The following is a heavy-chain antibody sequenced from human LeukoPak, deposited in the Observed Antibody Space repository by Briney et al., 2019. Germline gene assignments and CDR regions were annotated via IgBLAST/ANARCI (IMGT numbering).Heavy chain of an antibody. CDR2: ISGDGGNT. D-gene: IGHD1-26*01. V-gene: IGHV3-64*01. CDR1: AFTFSSYA. CDR3: VRDYIVGATGDAFDV. Sequence: PGGSLRLSCAASAFTFSSYAMHWVRQAPGKGLEYVSAISGDGGNTFYANSVKGRFTISRDNSKNTLYLQMGSLKVEDMAVYYCVRDYIVGATGDAFDVWGQGTVVTVSS. J-gene: IGHJ3*01.